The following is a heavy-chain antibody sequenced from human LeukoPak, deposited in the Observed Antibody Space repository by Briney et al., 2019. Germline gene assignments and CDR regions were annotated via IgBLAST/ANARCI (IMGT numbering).Heavy chain of an antibody. D-gene: IGHD6-19*01. J-gene: IGHJ4*02. V-gene: IGHV3-30*03. Sequence: GRSLRLSCAASGFTFSSYGMHWVRQAPGKGLEWVAVISYDGSNKYYADSVKGRFTISRDNSKNTLYLQMSSLRAEDTAVYYCARAVAGTFQDYWGQGTLVTVSS. CDR2: ISYDGSNK. CDR1: GFTFSSYG. CDR3: ARAVAGTFQDY.